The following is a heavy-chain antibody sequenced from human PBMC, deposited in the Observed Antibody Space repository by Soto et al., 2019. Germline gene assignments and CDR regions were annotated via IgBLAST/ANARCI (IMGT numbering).Heavy chain of an antibody. D-gene: IGHD6-13*01. Sequence: PSETLSLTCAVSGGSISSSNWWRWVRQPPGKGLEWIGEIYHSGSTNYNPSLKSRVTISVDKSKNQFSLKLSSVTAADTAVYYCARDPHRAAASYYYYGMDVWGQATTVTVSS. J-gene: IGHJ6*02. CDR3: ARDPHRAAASYYYYGMDV. V-gene: IGHV4-4*02. CDR2: IYHSGST. CDR1: GGSISSSNW.